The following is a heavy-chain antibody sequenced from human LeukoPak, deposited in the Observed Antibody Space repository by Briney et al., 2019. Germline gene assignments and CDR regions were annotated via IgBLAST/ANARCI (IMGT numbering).Heavy chain of an antibody. D-gene: IGHD2-2*02. CDR2: INHSGST. Sequence: SETLSLTCAVYGGSFSGYYWSWIRQPPGKGLEWIGEINHSGSTNYNPSLKSRVTISIDTSKNQFSLKLSSVTAADTAVYYCARRGYCSSTSCYRGYYYYYMDVWGKGTTVTVSS. CDR1: GGSFSGYY. J-gene: IGHJ6*03. V-gene: IGHV4-34*01. CDR3: ARRGYCSSTSCYRGYYYYYMDV.